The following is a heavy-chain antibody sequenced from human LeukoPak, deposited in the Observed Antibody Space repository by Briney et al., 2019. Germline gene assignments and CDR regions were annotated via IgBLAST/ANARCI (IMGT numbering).Heavy chain of an antibody. CDR2: INNYGSST. CDR1: GINPSSYW. D-gene: IGHD3-22*01. V-gene: IGHV3-74*01. J-gene: IGHJ4*02. CDR3: AREGSYYYYDSSGYYCGLFDY. Sequence: GSLRLSCEASGINPSSYWMHWVRQAPGKGLVWVSRINNYGSSTRYADSVKGRLTISRDNAKNTLYLQMNSLRAEDTAVYYCAREGSYYYYDSSGYYCGLFDYWGQGTLVTVSS.